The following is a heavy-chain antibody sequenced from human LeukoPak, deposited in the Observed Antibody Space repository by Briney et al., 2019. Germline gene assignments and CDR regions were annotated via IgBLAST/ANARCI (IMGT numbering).Heavy chain of an antibody. J-gene: IGHJ4*02. CDR2: INHSGST. Sequence: SETLSLTCAVYGGSFSGYYWSWIRQPPGKGLEWIGEINHSGSTNYNPSLKSRVTISVDTSKNQFSLKLSSVTAADTAVYYCARDNYGLLFDYWGQGTLVTVSS. V-gene: IGHV4-34*01. D-gene: IGHD3-22*01. CDR3: ARDNYGLLFDY. CDR1: GGSFSGYY.